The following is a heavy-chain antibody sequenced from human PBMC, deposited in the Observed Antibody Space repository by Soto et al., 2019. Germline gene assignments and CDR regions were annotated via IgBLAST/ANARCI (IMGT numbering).Heavy chain of an antibody. D-gene: IGHD6-25*01. J-gene: IGHJ4*02. CDR1: GYTFTSYY. V-gene: IGHV1-46*03. Sequence: QVQLVQSGAEVKKPGASVRVSCKASGYTFTSYYIHWVRQAPGQGLEWMAIVNPTGGSTNYAHKFQCRLTVAFDTSTSTVFMELNRPRNEDPAGYYCAKHLAAGDSWGQGTLVTVSS. CDR3: AKHLAAGDS. CDR2: VNPTGGST.